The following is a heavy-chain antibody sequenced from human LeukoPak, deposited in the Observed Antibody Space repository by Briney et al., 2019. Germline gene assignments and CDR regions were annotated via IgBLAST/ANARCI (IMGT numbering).Heavy chain of an antibody. CDR1: GYSITSGYY. J-gene: IGHJ4*02. Sequence: KPSETLSLTCVVSGYSITSGYYWGWIRQPPGKGLEWIASMYHSGSTYYKPSLKSRVTISVDTSKNQFSLKVNSVTAADTAVYYCSRMCGGDCRGGFDYWGQGTRVTVSS. V-gene: IGHV4-38-2*01. CDR2: MYHSGST. D-gene: IGHD2-21*01. CDR3: SRMCGGDCRGGFDY.